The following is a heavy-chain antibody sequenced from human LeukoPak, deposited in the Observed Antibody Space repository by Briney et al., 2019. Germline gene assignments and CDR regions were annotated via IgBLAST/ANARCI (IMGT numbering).Heavy chain of an antibody. D-gene: IGHD6-19*01. CDR1: GFTFSSYS. CDR2: ISSSSSYI. J-gene: IGHJ4*02. CDR3: ARDLGSGWYGGDFDY. V-gene: IGHV3-21*01. Sequence: GGSLRLSCAASGFTFSSYSMNWVRQAPGKGLEWVSSISSSSSYIYYADSVRGRFTISKDNAKNSLYLQMNSLRAEDTAVSYCARDLGSGWYGGDFDYWGQGTLVTVSS.